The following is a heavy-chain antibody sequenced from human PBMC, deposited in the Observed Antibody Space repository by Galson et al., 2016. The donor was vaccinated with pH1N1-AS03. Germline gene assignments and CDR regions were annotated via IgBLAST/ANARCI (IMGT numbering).Heavy chain of an antibody. V-gene: IGHV1-2*06. CDR1: GYTFTTYY. D-gene: IGHD1-26*01. CDR3: ALFQVPTTPGH. CDR2: INPVSGET. Sequence: SVKVSCKASGYTFTTYYVHWVRQAPGQGLEWVGRINPVSGETDSPQKFQDRVTLTRDKSISSAYLDLSGLTFDDTAVDYCALFQVPTTPGHLGKGTLRTVSS. J-gene: IGHJ1*01.